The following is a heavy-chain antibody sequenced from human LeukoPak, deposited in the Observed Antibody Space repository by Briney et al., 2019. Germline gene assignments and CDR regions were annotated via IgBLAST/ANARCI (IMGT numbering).Heavy chain of an antibody. V-gene: IGHV4-34*01. CDR3: ARSGRRSSWTYFDY. Sequence: SETLSLTCAVYGGSFSGYYWSWIRQPPGKGLEWIGEINHSGSTNYNPSLKSRVTISVDTSKNQFSLKLSSVTAADTAVYYCARSGRRSSWTYFDYWGQGTLVTVSS. CDR1: GGSFSGYY. J-gene: IGHJ4*02. D-gene: IGHD6-13*01. CDR2: INHSGST.